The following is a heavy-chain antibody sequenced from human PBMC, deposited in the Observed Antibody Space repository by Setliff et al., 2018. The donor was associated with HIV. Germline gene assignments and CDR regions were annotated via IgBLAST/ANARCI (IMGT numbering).Heavy chain of an antibody. V-gene: IGHV3-74*01. D-gene: IGHD1-7*01. Sequence: GGSLRLSCTASGFTTSSFSMYWVRQAPGKGLVWVSRVNSDGSSTNYADSVKGQFTMSRDNAKNSLYLQMNSLRAEDTAVYYCATDRGTYWGQGTLVTVS. CDR1: GFTTSSFS. CDR3: ATDRGTY. CDR2: VNSDGSST. J-gene: IGHJ4*02.